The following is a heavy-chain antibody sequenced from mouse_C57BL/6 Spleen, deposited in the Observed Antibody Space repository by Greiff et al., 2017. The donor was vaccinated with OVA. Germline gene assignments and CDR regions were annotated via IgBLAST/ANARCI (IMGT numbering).Heavy chain of an antibody. Sequence: EVQLQQSGPELVKPGASVKISCKASGYTFTDYYMNWVKQSHGKSLEWIGDINPNNGGTSYNQKFQGKATLTVDKSSSTAYMELRSLTSVDSSVYYCAESTMVTTGCFDDWGQGTTLTVSS. CDR1: GYTFTDYY. V-gene: IGHV1-26*01. CDR3: AESTMVTTGCFDD. J-gene: IGHJ2*01. CDR2: INPNNGGT. D-gene: IGHD2-2*01.